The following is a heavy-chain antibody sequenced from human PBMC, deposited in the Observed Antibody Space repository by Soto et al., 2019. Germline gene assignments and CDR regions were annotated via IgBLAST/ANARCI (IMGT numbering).Heavy chain of an antibody. Sequence: PGGSLRLSCAASGFTFSSYAMSWVRQAPGKGLEWVSAISGSGGSTYYADSVKGRFTISRDNSKNTLYLQMNSLRAEDTAVYYCAKLPGSSTSSAIWGYYYYYMDVWGKGTTVTVSS. CDR1: GFTFSSYA. CDR2: ISGSGGST. D-gene: IGHD2-2*01. CDR3: AKLPGSSTSSAIWGYYYYYMDV. V-gene: IGHV3-23*01. J-gene: IGHJ6*03.